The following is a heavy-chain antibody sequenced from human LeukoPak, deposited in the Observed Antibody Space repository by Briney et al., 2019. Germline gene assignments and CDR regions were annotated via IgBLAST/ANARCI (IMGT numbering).Heavy chain of an antibody. D-gene: IGHD2-15*01. Sequence: SETLSLTCAVYGGSFSGYYWSWIRQPPGKGLEWIGEINHSGSTNYNPSLKSRVTISVDTSKNQFSLKLSSVTAADTAVYYCARAQGAVVAATAGGNWFDPWGQGTLVTVSS. CDR2: INHSGST. CDR1: GGSFSGYY. V-gene: IGHV4-34*01. CDR3: ARAQGAVVAATAGGNWFDP. J-gene: IGHJ5*02.